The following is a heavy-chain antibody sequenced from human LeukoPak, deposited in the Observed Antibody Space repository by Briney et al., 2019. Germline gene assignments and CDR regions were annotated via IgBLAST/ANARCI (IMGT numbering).Heavy chain of an antibody. CDR2: INHSGST. CDR1: GGSFSGYY. V-gene: IGHV4-34*01. J-gene: IGHJ4*02. D-gene: IGHD3-22*01. CDR3: ARGKFYDSSGYYY. Sequence: SETLSLTCAVYGGSFSGYYWSWIRQPPGKWLEWIGEINHSGSTNYNPSLKSRVTISVDPSKNQFSLKLSSVTAADTAVYYCARGKFYDSSGYYYWGQGTLVTVSS.